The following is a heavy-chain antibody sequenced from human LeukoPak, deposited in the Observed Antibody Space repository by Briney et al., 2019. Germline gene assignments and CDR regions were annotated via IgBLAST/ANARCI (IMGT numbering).Heavy chain of an antibody. V-gene: IGHV3-53*01. Sequence: PGGSLRLSCAASGFTVSSNFMSWVRQAPGKGLEWVAVIYSGGTTYYAESVKGRFTISRDNYKKTLYLQMNSLRAEDTAVYYCARDGYGNNYLDVWGKGTTVTVSS. CDR1: GFTVSSNF. CDR2: IYSGGTT. D-gene: IGHD1/OR15-1a*01. CDR3: ARDGYGNNYLDV. J-gene: IGHJ6*03.